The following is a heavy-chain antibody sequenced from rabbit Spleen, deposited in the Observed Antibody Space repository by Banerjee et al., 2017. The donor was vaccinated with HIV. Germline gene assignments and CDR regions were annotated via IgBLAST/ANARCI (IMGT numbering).Heavy chain of an antibody. J-gene: IGHJ4*01. CDR2: IYDTNNGAT. Sequence: QEQLEESGGGLVKPEGYLTLTCKASGVSLNDKDVMCLVRQAPGKGPEWIACIYDTNNGATYYATWAKGRFTISKTSSTTVTLQVTSLTGADTATYFCARGYGGVGRAYKLCGPGPLVTVS. D-gene: IGHD4-2*01. CDR1: GVSLNDKDV. CDR3: ARGYGGVGRAYKL. V-gene: IGHV1S45*01.